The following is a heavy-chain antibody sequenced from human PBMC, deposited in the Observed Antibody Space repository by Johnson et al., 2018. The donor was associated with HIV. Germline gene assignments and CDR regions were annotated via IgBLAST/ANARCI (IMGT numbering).Heavy chain of an antibody. J-gene: IGHJ3*02. Sequence: QVQLVESGGGLVQPGGSLRLSCAVSGFSFSSYTMHWVRQVPGKGLDWVAVISYDGSNKYYADSVKGRFTISRDNSKNTLYLQMNSLRAEDTAVYYWAREGATGEGRGDAFDIWGQGTMVTVSS. CDR2: ISYDGSNK. CDR3: AREGATGEGRGDAFDI. D-gene: IGHD7-27*01. CDR1: GFSFSSYT. V-gene: IGHV3-30*04.